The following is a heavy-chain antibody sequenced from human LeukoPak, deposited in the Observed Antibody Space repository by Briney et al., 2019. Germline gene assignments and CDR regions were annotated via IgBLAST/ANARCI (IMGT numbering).Heavy chain of an antibody. Sequence: SETLSLTCAVYGGSFSGYYWSWIRQPPGKGLEWLGEINHSGSTNYNPSLKSRVTISVDTSKNQFSLKLSSVTAADTAVYYCARSQYCSSTSCYTFWFDPWGQGTLVTVSS. J-gene: IGHJ5*02. CDR2: INHSGST. CDR3: ARSQYCSSTSCYTFWFDP. CDR1: GGSFSGYY. V-gene: IGHV4-34*01. D-gene: IGHD2-2*02.